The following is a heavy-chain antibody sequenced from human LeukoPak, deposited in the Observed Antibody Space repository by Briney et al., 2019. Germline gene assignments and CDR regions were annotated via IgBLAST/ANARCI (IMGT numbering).Heavy chain of an antibody. V-gene: IGHV1-18*01. J-gene: IGHJ5*02. Sequence: ASVKVSCKASGYTFTSYGISWVRQAPGQGLEWMGWISAYNGYTNYAQKLQGRVTITTDTSTSTAYMELRSLRSEDTAVYYCARDRGDIAVDVPQNNWFDPWGQGTLVTVSS. CDR2: ISAYNGYT. CDR3: ARDRGDIAVDVPQNNWFDP. D-gene: IGHD2-2*01. CDR1: GYTFTSYG.